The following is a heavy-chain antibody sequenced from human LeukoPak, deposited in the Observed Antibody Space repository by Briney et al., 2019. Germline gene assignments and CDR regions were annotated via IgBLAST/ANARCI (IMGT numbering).Heavy chain of an antibody. CDR3: TPTYYYGSGANY. V-gene: IGHV3-15*01. D-gene: IGHD3-10*01. CDR2: IKSKTDGGTT. J-gene: IGHJ4*02. Sequence: GGSLRLSCAASGFTFSNAWMSWVRQAPGKGLEWVGRIKSKTDGGTTDYAAPVKGRFTISRDDSKNTLYLQMNSLKTEDTAVYYCTPTYYYGSGANYWGREPWSPSPQ. CDR1: GFTFSNAW.